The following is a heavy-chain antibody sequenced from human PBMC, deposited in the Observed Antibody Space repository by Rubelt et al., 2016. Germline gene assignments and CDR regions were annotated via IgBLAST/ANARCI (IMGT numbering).Heavy chain of an antibody. CDR2: IWYDGSNK. V-gene: IGHV3-33*06. D-gene: IGHD3-16*01. Sequence: QVQLVESGGGVVQPGRSLRLSCAASGFTFSSYGMHWVRQAPGKGLEWVAVIWYDGSNKYYADSVKGGFTISRENSKNTLYLQMNSLRAEDTAVYYCAKDRADYVWGKNWVDPWGQGTLVTVSS. CDR3: AKDRADYVWGKNWVDP. J-gene: IGHJ5*02. CDR1: GFTFSSYG.